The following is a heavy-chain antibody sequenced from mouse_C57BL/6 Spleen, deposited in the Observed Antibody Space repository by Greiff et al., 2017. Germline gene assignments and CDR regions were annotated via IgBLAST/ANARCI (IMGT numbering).Heavy chain of an antibody. CDR3: ARRYYGSSPWYFDV. CDR2: INPSTGGT. V-gene: IGHV1-42*01. D-gene: IGHD1-1*01. Sequence: EVQLQQSGPELVKPGASVKISCKASGYSFTGYYMNWVKQSPEKSLEWIGEINPSTGGTTYNQKFKAKATLTVDKSSSTAYMQLKSLPSEDSAVYYCARRYYGSSPWYFDVWGTGTTVTVSS. CDR1: GYSFTGYY. J-gene: IGHJ1*03.